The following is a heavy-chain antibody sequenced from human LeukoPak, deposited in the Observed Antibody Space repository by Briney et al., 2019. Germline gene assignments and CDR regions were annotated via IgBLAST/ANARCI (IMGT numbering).Heavy chain of an antibody. D-gene: IGHD3-10*01. V-gene: IGHV3-30*18. Sequence: GGSLRLSCAASGFTFSSYGMHWVRQAPGKGLEWVAVISYDGSNKYYADSVKGRFTISRDNSKNTLYLQMNSLRAEDTAVYYCAKDGNAADYYGSRSYFDYWGQGTLVTVSS. J-gene: IGHJ4*02. CDR2: ISYDGSNK. CDR3: AKDGNAADYYGSRSYFDY. CDR1: GFTFSSYG.